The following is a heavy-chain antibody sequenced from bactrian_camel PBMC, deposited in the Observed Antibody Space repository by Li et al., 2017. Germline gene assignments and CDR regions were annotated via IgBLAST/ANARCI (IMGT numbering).Heavy chain of an antibody. CDR1: GYTFSSYN. J-gene: IGHJ4*01. V-gene: IGHV3S40*01. D-gene: IGHD2*01. CDR2: INSGSI. Sequence: VQLVESGGGSVQAGGSLRLSCAASGYTFSSYNTSWVRQAPGKGLEWVSAINSGSIYYADSVKGRFTMSRDNAKNTVYLQMNSLKTEDTAMYFCANTPFGGVSFLVRGGGGRLMSGSQGTQVTVS.